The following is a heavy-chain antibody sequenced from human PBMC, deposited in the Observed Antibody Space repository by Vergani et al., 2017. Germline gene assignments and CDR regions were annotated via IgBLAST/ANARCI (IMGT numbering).Heavy chain of an antibody. CDR3: ARGQVYTIFGVGSPDY. V-gene: IGHV3-30*04. D-gene: IGHD3-3*01. CDR2: ISYDGRNE. CDR1: GFTFSFYA. Sequence: QVQLVESGGGVVQPGGSLRLSCAASGFTFSFYAMHWVRQAPGKGLEWVGVISYDGRNEYYADSVKGRFTISRDNSKNTLYLQMNSLRAEDTAMYYCARGQVYTIFGVGSPDYWGQGTLVTVSS. J-gene: IGHJ4*02.